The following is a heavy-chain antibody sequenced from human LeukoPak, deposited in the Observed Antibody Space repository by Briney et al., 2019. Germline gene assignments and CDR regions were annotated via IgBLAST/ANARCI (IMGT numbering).Heavy chain of an antibody. J-gene: IGHJ4*02. CDR2: IYYSGST. V-gene: IGHV4-39*01. CDR1: GDSISSSSYY. CDR3: ARHHSGSDLRCDY. D-gene: IGHD1-26*01. Sequence: SETLSLTCTVSGDSISSSSYYWGWIRQPPGTGLEWIGSIYYSGSTYYNPSLKSRVTISVDTSKNQFSLKLSSVTGADTAVYYCARHHSGSDLRCDYWGQGTPVTVSS.